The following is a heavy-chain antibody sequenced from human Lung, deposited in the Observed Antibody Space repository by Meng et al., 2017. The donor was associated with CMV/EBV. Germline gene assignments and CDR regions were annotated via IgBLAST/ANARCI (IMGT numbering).Heavy chain of an antibody. CDR3: AGLLPSGKYVHHWFDP. CDR1: GGVINAYY. CDR2: ISYDVTT. Sequence: PETLSPXCAVSGGVINAYYWSWIRQLPGKGLEWVGSISYDVTTSYNPSLNGRVTSSLDTPKSQFSLKLTSVNTADTALYYGAGLLPSGKYVHHWFDPWGQGXLVTVSS. D-gene: IGHD3-10*02. V-gene: IGHV4-59*12. J-gene: IGHJ5*02.